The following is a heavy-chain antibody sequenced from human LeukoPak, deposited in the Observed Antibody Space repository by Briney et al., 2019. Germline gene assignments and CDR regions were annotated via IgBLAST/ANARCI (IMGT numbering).Heavy chain of an antibody. CDR1: GFTFNNSA. CDR2: ISGRSISV. Sequence: GGSLRLSCAASGFTFNNSAMSWVRQAPGKGLEWVSAISGRSISVYYADSVKGRFIISRDNAKNSLYLQMNSLRAEDTAIYYCTRVGYIDEGIDYWGQGTLVTVSS. D-gene: IGHD5-24*01. V-gene: IGHV3-23*01. CDR3: TRVGYIDEGIDY. J-gene: IGHJ4*02.